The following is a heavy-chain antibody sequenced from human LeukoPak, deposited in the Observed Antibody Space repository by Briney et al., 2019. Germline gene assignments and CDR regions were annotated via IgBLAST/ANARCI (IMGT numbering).Heavy chain of an antibody. CDR1: GYTFTSYD. CDR2: MNPNSGNT. D-gene: IGHD5-24*01. CDR3: ARSFLKFIRRGSASSRLFDY. J-gene: IGHJ4*02. Sequence: ASVKVSCKASGYTFTSYDINWVRQATGQGLEWMGWMNPNSGNTGYAQKFQGRVTMTRNTSISTAYMELSSLRSEDTAVYYCARSFLKFIRRGSASSRLFDYWGQGTLVTVSS. V-gene: IGHV1-8*01.